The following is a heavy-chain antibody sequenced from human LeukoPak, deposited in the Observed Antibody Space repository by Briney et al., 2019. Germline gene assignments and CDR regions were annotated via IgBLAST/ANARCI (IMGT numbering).Heavy chain of an antibody. CDR1: GGTFSSYA. CDR3: ARHLGGGNPFEDY. CDR2: IIPILGIA. J-gene: IGHJ4*02. Sequence: GASVKVSCKASGGTFSSYAISWVRQAPGQGLEWMGRIIPILGIANYAQKFQDRVTITADKSTTTAYMELSSLRSEDTAVYYCARHLGGGNPFEDYWGQGTLVTVSS. D-gene: IGHD4-23*01. V-gene: IGHV1-69*04.